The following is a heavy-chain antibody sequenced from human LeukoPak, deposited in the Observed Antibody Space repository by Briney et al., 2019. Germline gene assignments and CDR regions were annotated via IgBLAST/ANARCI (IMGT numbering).Heavy chain of an antibody. J-gene: IGHJ4*02. V-gene: IGHV4-39*01. CDR3: ARHAVEGQWLQFYYFNF. D-gene: IGHD5-24*01. CDR1: GGSIRNSSFY. CDR2: IYNSGTT. Sequence: PSETLSLTWAIAGGSIRNSSFYWGWIRQPPGKGLEWIASIYNSGTTYYNPSLKSRITIFVDTSKNQVSLKLRSVTAADTAVYYCARHAVEGQWLQFYYFNFWGQGSLVTVSS.